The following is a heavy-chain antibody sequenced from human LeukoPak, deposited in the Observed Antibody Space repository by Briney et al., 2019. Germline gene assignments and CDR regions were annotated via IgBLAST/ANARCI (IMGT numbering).Heavy chain of an antibody. V-gene: IGHV1-46*01. CDR1: GYTFTNYY. CDR3: ARDRSSGWYPFDY. CDR2: INPSGGST. J-gene: IGHJ4*02. D-gene: IGHD6-19*01. Sequence: ASVKVSCKASGYTFTNYYMHWVRQAPGQGLEWMGIINPSGGSTMYAQTFQGRVTMTSDTSTSTVYMEMSSLRSEDTAVFYCARDRSSGWYPFDYWGQGTLVTVS.